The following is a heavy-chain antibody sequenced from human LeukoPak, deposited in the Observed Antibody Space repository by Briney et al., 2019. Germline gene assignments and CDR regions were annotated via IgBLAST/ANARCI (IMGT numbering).Heavy chain of an antibody. CDR1: GYTFTSYD. Sequence: ASVKVSCKASGYTFTSYDINWVRQATGQGLEWMGWMNPNSGNTGYAQKFQGRVTITRNTSISTAYMELSSLRSEDTAVYYCVRGRRGDYGYYYYYMDVWGKGTTVTVSS. V-gene: IGHV1-8*03. D-gene: IGHD4/OR15-4a*01. J-gene: IGHJ6*03. CDR3: VRGRRGDYGYYYYYMDV. CDR2: MNPNSGNT.